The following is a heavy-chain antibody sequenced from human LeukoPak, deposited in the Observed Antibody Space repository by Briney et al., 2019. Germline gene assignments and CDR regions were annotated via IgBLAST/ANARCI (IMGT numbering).Heavy chain of an antibody. J-gene: IGHJ3*02. CDR2: ISGGGGST. D-gene: IGHD3-10*01. V-gene: IGHV3-23*01. CDR1: GFTFSSNA. CDR3: AKDGANYYGSGSYYNPSGDDAFDI. Sequence: PGGSLRLSCAASGFTFSSNAWSWVRKPPGKGLEWSSPISGGGGSTYYADSVKGRFTISRDNSKNTLYLQMNSLRAEDTAVYYCAKDGANYYGSGSYYNPSGDDAFDIWGQGTMVTVSS.